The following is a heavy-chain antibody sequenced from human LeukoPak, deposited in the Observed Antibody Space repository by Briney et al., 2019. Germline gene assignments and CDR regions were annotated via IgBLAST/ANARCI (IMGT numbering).Heavy chain of an antibody. V-gene: IGHV4-38-2*02. CDR2: IFHSGST. CDR1: GYSISSGYY. Sequence: SETLSLTCTVSGYSISSGYYWGWIRQPPGKGLEWIGSIFHSGSTNYNPSLKSRVTISVDKSKNQFSLKLSSVTAADTAVYYCARDSGIAAVSDYWGQGTLVTVSS. J-gene: IGHJ4*02. CDR3: ARDSGIAAVSDY. D-gene: IGHD6-13*01.